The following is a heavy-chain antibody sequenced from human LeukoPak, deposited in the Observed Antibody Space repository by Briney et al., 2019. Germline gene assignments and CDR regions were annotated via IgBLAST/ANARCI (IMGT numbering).Heavy chain of an antibody. J-gene: IGHJ4*02. Sequence: PGGSLRLSCAASGFTFSSYGMHWVRQAPGKGLEWVAVISYDGSNKYYAGSVKGRFTISRDNSKNTLYLQMNSLRAEDTAVYYCAKGHHPYYYDSSGYSCFDYWGQGTLVTVSS. CDR2: ISYDGSNK. CDR3: AKGHHPYYYDSSGYSCFDY. CDR1: GFTFSSYG. V-gene: IGHV3-30*18. D-gene: IGHD3-22*01.